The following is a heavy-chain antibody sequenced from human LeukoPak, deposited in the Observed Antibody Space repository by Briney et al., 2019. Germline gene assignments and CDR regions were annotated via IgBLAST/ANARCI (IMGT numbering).Heavy chain of an antibody. Sequence: GGSLRLSCAASGFTFSSYWMSWVRQAPGKGLEWVANIKQDGSEKYYVDSVKGRFTISRDDAKNSLYLQMNSLRAEDTAVYYCARRRYSGSSQHFDYWGQGTLVTVSS. CDR3: ARRRYSGSSQHFDY. V-gene: IGHV3-7*01. CDR2: IKQDGSEK. J-gene: IGHJ4*02. D-gene: IGHD1-26*01. CDR1: GFTFSSYW.